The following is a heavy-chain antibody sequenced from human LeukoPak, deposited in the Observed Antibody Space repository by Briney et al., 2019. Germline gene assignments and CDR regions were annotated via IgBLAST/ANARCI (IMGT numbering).Heavy chain of an antibody. CDR2: VSSGGERT. V-gene: IGHV3-23*01. Sequence: GGSLRLSCAASRFTFSSYAMNWVRQAPGKGLQWVSTVSSGGERTNYADSVKGRFTVSRDNSKNTLYLQMNSLRAEDTAVYYCARDRDCSSTSCYYYYGMDVWGQGTTVTVSS. CDR3: ARDRDCSSTSCYYYYGMDV. CDR1: RFTFSSYA. J-gene: IGHJ6*02. D-gene: IGHD2-2*01.